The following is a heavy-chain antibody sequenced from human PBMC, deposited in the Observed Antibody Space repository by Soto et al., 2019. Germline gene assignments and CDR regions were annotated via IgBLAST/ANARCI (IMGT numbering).Heavy chain of an antibody. D-gene: IGHD1-26*01. V-gene: IGHV3-7*03. CDR2: IKQDGGEK. J-gene: IGHJ5*02. CDR1: GFTFINYW. CDR3: ARTKANKWFDP. Sequence: GGSLRLSCAASGFTFINYWMSWVRQAPGKGLEWVANIKQDGGEKYYVDSVKGRFTISRDNAKNSLYLQMNSLRAEDTAVYYCARTKANKWFDPWGQGTLVTVPS.